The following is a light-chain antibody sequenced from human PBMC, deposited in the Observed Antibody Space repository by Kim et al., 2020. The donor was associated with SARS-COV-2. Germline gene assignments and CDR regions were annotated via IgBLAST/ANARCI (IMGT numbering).Light chain of an antibody. Sequence: QSALTQPASVSGSPGQSITISCTGTSSDVGSYNLVSWYQQHPGKAPKLMIYEVSKRPSGVSDRFSGSKSANTASLTISGLQAEDEADYYCCSYAGSSTTVFGGGTQLTV. J-gene: IGLJ7*01. CDR2: EVS. V-gene: IGLV2-23*02. CDR1: SSDVGSYNL. CDR3: CSYAGSSTTV.